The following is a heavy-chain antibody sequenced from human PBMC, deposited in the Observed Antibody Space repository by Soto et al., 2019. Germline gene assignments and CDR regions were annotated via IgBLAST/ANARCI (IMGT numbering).Heavy chain of an antibody. Sequence: GGSLRLSCAASAFTFSSYWMTWVRQAPGKGLEWLANIKQDGSGKYYVDSVKGRFTISRDNAKNSLYLQMNSLRAEDTAVYYCARVKLAAAGTLYYGMDVWGQGTTVTVSS. D-gene: IGHD6-13*01. J-gene: IGHJ6*02. CDR3: ARVKLAAAGTLYYGMDV. CDR1: AFTFSSYW. CDR2: IKQDGSGK. V-gene: IGHV3-7*05.